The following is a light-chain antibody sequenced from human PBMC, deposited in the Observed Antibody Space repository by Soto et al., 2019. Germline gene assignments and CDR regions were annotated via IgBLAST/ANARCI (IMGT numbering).Light chain of an antibody. CDR3: SSYTSSSSYV. V-gene: IGLV2-14*01. CDR1: SSDVGGYNY. CDR2: EVS. J-gene: IGLJ1*01. Sequence: QSALTQPASVSGSPGQSITISCTGTSSDVGGYNYVSWYQQHPGKAPKLMIYEVSNRPSGVSNRFSGYKSGNTASLTISGLQAEEEADYYCSSYTSSSSYVFGPGTKVTVL.